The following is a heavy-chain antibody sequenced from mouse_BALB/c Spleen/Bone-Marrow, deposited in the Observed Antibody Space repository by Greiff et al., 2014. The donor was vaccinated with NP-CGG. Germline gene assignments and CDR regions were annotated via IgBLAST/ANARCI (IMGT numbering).Heavy chain of an antibody. CDR3: ARLDGNYRYAMDY. D-gene: IGHD2-1*01. J-gene: IGHJ4*01. CDR2: IYPGNGST. Sequence: QVQLKQSGPELVKPGASVKMSCKASGYTFTDYVITWVKQRTGQGLEWIGEIYPGNGSTYYNEKFKGKATLTADKSSNTAYMQLGSLTSEDSAVYFCARLDGNYRYAMDYWGQGTSVSVSS. V-gene: IGHV1-77*01. CDR1: GYTFTDYV.